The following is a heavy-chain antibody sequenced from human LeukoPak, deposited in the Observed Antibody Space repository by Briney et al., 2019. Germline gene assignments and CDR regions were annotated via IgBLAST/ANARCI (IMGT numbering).Heavy chain of an antibody. CDR2: IYPGDSDT. J-gene: IGHJ4*02. D-gene: IGHD3-22*01. V-gene: IGHV5-51*01. CDR3: ARTSSYDSSGYYGY. Sequence: IGWVXXXPXKGLEXMXIIYPGDSDTRYSPSFQGQVTISADKSISTAYLQWSSLKASDTAMYYCARTSSYDSSGYYGYWGQGTLVTVSS.